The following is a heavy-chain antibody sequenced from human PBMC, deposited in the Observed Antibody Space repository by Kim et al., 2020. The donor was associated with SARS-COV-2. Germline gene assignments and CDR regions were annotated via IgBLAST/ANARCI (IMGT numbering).Heavy chain of an antibody. V-gene: IGHV4-34*01. J-gene: IGHJ4*02. CDR1: GGSFSGYY. Sequence: SETLSLTCAVYGGSFSGYYWSWIRQPPGKGLEWIGEINHSGSTNYNPSLKSRVTISVDTSKNQFSLKLSSVTAADTAVYYCSRTSIAAAGTVDYWGQGTL. CDR2: INHSGST. CDR3: SRTSIAAAGTVDY. D-gene: IGHD6-13*01.